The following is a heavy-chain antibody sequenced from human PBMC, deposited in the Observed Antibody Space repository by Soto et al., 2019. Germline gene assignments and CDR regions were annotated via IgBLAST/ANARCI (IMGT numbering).Heavy chain of an antibody. CDR1: GGSVSSGSYY. CDR3: ASAYYDILTVSPPFDY. J-gene: IGHJ4*02. CDR2: IYYSGST. V-gene: IGHV4-61*01. Sequence: SETLSLTCTVSGGSVSSGSYYWSWIRQPPGKGLEWIGYIYYSGSTNYNPSLKSRVTISVDTSKNQFSLKLSSVTAADTAVYYCASAYYDILTVSPPFDYWGQGTLVTVSS. D-gene: IGHD3-9*01.